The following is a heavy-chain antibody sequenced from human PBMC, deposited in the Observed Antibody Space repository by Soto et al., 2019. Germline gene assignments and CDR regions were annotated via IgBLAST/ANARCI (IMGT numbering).Heavy chain of an antibody. CDR2: IWYDGSNK. V-gene: IGHV3-33*06. Sequence: QVQLVESGGGVVQPGRSLRLSCAASGFTFSSYGMHWVRQAPGKGLEWVAVIWYDGSNKYYADSVKGRFTIYRDNSKNTLYLQMNSLRAEDTAVYYCAKDQSMIVVADAFDIWGQGTMVTVSS. D-gene: IGHD3-22*01. J-gene: IGHJ3*02. CDR3: AKDQSMIVVADAFDI. CDR1: GFTFSSYG.